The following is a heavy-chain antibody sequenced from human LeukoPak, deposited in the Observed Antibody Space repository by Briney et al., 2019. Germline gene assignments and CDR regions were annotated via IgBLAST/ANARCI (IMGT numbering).Heavy chain of an antibody. CDR3: AKDRSTVTRPLDP. Sequence: GGSLRLSCAASGFTFSSYAMTWVRQAPGKGLELVSIITAGGSRTYYADSVKGRFTISRDNSRNTLSLQMDSLRAEDTAIYYCAKDRSTVTRPLDPWGQGTLVTVSS. V-gene: IGHV3-23*01. CDR2: ITAGGSRT. D-gene: IGHD2-15*01. J-gene: IGHJ5*02. CDR1: GFTFSSYA.